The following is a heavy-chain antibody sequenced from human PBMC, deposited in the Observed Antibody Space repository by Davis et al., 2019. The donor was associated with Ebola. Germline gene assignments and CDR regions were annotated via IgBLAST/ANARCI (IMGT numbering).Heavy chain of an antibody. V-gene: IGHV1-2*02. D-gene: IGHD1-1*01. CDR3: ARGLEYGAFDI. J-gene: IGHJ3*02. Sequence: ASVKVSCKASGYTFTGYYMHWVRQAPGQGLEWMGWINPNSGGTNYAQKFQGRVTMTRDTSISTAYMELSRLRSDDTDDTAVYYCARGLEYGAFDIWGQETMVTVSS. CDR2: INPNSGGT. CDR1: GYTFTGYY.